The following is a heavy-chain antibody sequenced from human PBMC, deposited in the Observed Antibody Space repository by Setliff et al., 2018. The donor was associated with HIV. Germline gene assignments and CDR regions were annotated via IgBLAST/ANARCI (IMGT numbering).Heavy chain of an antibody. J-gene: IGHJ3*01. CDR3: ARHTIDISLLVVQDPGPFDL. CDR2: IYPQDSDI. V-gene: IGHV5-51*01. D-gene: IGHD3-10*01. Sequence: PGESLKISCTGSGYSFSNHWIGWVRQMPGRGLEWVGIIYPQDSDIRYSPSFKGHVTISADRSRNTAYLQWSALRASDTAMYFCARHTIDISLLVVQDPGPFDLWGRGTMVT. CDR1: GYSFSNHW.